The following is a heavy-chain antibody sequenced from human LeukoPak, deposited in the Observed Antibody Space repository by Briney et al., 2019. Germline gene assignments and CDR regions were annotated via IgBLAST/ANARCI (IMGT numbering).Heavy chain of an antibody. V-gene: IGHV4-39*07. CDR2: IYYSGST. CDR3: ARLPYYYYGMDV. CDR1: GGSISSSSYY. Sequence: SETLSLTCTVSGGSISSSSYYLGWIRQPPGKGLEWIGSIYYSGSTYYNPSLKSRVTISVDTSKNQFSLKLSSVTAADTAVYYCARLPYYYYGMDVWGQGTTVTVSS. J-gene: IGHJ6*02.